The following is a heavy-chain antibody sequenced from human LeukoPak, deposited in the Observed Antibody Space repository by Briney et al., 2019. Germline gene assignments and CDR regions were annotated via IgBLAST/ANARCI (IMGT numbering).Heavy chain of an antibody. D-gene: IGHD6-13*01. J-gene: IGHJ4*02. CDR3: ARIPRIAAAVPDY. CDR2: ISAYNGNT. CDR1: GYTFTSYG. Sequence: ASVKVSCKASGYTFTSYGISWVRQAPGQGLEWMGWISAYNGNTNYAQKLQGRVTMTTDTSTSTAYVELRSLRSDDTAVYYCARIPRIAAAVPDYWGQGTLVTVSS. V-gene: IGHV1-18*01.